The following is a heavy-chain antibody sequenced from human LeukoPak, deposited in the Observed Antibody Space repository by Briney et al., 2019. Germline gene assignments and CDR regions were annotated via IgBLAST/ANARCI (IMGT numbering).Heavy chain of an antibody. V-gene: IGHV1-2*02. J-gene: IGHJ3*02. Sequence: ASVKVSCKASGYTFIDYYIHWVRQAPGQGLEWMGWINPNSGGTYYAQTFQGRVTMTRDASINTVYMELSRLRSDDTAVYFCARGVWFAGAFDIWGQGTMVTVSS. CDR3: ARGVWFAGAFDI. CDR2: INPNSGGT. D-gene: IGHD3-10*01. CDR1: GYTFIDYY.